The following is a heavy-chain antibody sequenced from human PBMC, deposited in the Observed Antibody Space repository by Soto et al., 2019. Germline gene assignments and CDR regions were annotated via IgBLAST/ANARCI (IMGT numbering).Heavy chain of an antibody. D-gene: IGHD3-22*01. CDR2: ISGSGGST. Sequence: PGGSLRLSCAASGFTFSSYALCWFRQAPGKGLVWVSAISGSGGSTYYAASVKGRFTISRDNSKNTLYLQLNSLRAADTAVYYCAKDRITMIVVVIKDAFDIWGQGTMVTVSS. CDR1: GFTFSSYA. J-gene: IGHJ3*02. CDR3: AKDRITMIVVVIKDAFDI. V-gene: IGHV3-23*01.